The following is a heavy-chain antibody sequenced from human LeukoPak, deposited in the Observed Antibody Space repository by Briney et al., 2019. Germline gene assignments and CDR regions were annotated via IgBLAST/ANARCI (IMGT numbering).Heavy chain of an antibody. Sequence: GGSLRLSCAASGFTFSSYAMSWVRQAPGKGLEWVSAISGSGGSTYYADSVKDRFTISRDNSKNTLYLQMNSLRAEDTAVYYCAKGRDSSITIFGVVIIGDAFDIWGQGTMVTVSS. CDR1: GFTFSSYA. D-gene: IGHD3-3*01. CDR2: ISGSGGST. V-gene: IGHV3-23*01. CDR3: AKGRDSSITIFGVVIIGDAFDI. J-gene: IGHJ3*02.